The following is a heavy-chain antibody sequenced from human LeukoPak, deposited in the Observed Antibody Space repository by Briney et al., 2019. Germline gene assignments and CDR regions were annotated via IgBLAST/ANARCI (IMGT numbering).Heavy chain of an antibody. D-gene: IGHD3-16*01. Sequence: GGSLRLPCAASGFTFSSYSMNWVRQAPGKGLEWVSSISSSSSYIYYADSVKGRFTISRDNAKNSLYLQMNSLRAEDTAVYYCARAPYVYSGHHGYWGQGTLVTVSS. V-gene: IGHV3-21*01. CDR3: ARAPYVYSGHHGY. J-gene: IGHJ4*02. CDR1: GFTFSSYS. CDR2: ISSSSSYI.